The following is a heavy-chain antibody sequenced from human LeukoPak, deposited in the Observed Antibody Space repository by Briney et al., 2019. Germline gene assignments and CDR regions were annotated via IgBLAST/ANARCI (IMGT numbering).Heavy chain of an antibody. CDR3: ARDYSSSWDTGGFDY. V-gene: IGHV3-74*01. CDR2: INSDGSST. CDR1: GFTFSSYW. D-gene: IGHD6-13*01. Sequence: GGSLRLSCAASGFTFSSYWMHWVRQAPGKGLVWFSRINSDGSSTSYADSVKGRFTISRDNAKNTLYLQMNSLRAEDTAVYYCARDYSSSWDTGGFDYWGQGTLVTVSS. J-gene: IGHJ4*02.